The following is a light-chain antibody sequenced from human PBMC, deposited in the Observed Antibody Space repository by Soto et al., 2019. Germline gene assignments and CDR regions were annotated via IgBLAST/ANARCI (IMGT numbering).Light chain of an antibody. CDR2: DVS. Sequence: QSVLTQPASVSGSPGQSITISCTGTSSDVGGYNYVSWYQQHPGKAPKVMIYDVSNRPSGVSNRFSGSKSGNTAFLTISGLQAEDEADYYCNSHTTSSTLPYVFGSGTKVTVL. J-gene: IGLJ1*01. V-gene: IGLV2-14*03. CDR3: NSHTTSSTLPYV. CDR1: SSDVGGYNY.